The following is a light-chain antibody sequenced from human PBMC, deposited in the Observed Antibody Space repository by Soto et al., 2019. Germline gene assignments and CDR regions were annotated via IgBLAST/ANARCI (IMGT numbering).Light chain of an antibody. Sequence: QSALTQPASLSGSPGQSITISCTGSSSDVGGYNYVSWYQQYPGKAPKLMIYDVSNRPSGVSNRFSGSKSGNTASLTISGLQAEDEADYYCSSYTSSSTYVFGTGTKLTVL. CDR3: SSYTSSSTYV. J-gene: IGLJ1*01. CDR1: SSDVGGYNY. V-gene: IGLV2-14*01. CDR2: DVS.